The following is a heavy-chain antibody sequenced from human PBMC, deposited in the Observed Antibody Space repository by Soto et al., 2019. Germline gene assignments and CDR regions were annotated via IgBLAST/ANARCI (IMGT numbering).Heavy chain of an antibody. CDR2: INYSGAT. CDR3: ARESYSFGRAFDI. CDR1: GGSINSDGYY. Sequence: TLSLTCTVSGGSINSDGYYWSLIRQQPEKGLEWIGYINYSGATYYDPSLKSRLTISVDTSKNQFSLQLTSVIAADTALYYCARESYSFGRAFDIWGHGTLVTASS. V-gene: IGHV4-31*03. J-gene: IGHJ4*01. D-gene: IGHD5-18*01.